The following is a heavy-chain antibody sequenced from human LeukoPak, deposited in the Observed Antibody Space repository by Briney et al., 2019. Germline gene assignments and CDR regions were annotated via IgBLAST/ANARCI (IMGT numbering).Heavy chain of an antibody. CDR3: TRTSIRGYSYGSDS. D-gene: IGHD5-18*01. J-gene: IGHJ4*02. CDR1: GFGLTDYY. V-gene: IGHV3-11*04. CDR2: ISSNSNTI. Sequence: GGSLRLSCTASGFGLTDYYMSWIRQAPGKGLEWVSYISSNSNTIRYADSVRGRFTISRDNSRDSVFLQMNDLRVEDTAAYYCTRTSIRGYSYGSDSWGQGTRVTVSS.